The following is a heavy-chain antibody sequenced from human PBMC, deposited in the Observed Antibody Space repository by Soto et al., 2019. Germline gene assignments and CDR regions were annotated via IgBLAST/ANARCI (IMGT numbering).Heavy chain of an antibody. D-gene: IGHD1-1*01. V-gene: IGHV3-23*01. J-gene: IGHJ6*02. CDR1: GFTFGTYA. CDR3: VKGYWKGDV. CDR2: ISGSGGSI. Sequence: EVQLLESGGGLVQPGGSLRLSCAASGFTFGTYAMNWVRQAPGNGLEWVSAISGSGGSIHYADSVKGRFTISRDNSRNTLYLQMNSLSDEDTAVYHCVKGYWKGDVWGQGTTVTVSS.